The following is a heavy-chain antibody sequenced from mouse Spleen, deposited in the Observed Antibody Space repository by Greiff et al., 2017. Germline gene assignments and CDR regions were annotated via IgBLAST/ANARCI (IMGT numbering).Heavy chain of an antibody. D-gene: IGHD2-3*01. V-gene: IGHV1-67*01. Sequence: QVQLQQSGPELVRPGVSVKISCKGSSYTFTDYAMHWVKQSHAKSLEWIGVISTYYGNTNYNQKFKGKATMTVDKSSSTAYMELARLTSEDSAVYYCARSPLYYYAMDYWGQGTSVTVSS. CDR3: ARSPLYYYAMDY. CDR1: SYTFTDYA. CDR2: ISTYYGNT. J-gene: IGHJ4*01.